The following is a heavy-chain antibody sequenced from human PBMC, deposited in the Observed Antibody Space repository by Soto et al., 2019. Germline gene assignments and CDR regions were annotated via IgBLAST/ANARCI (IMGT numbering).Heavy chain of an antibody. D-gene: IGHD1-26*01. CDR1: GFTFSGHW. CDR2: IDTDGSTGGT. J-gene: IGHJ5*02. CDR3: ARGRGTYYADP. Sequence: EVRLVESGGALVPPGGSLRLTCEASGFTFSGHWMHWVRRAPGKGLVWVSHIDTDGSTGGTSYADSVKGRFTVSRDDSNDRLNLQMNDLRVEYTAVYYYARGRGTYYADPWGQGTLVTVSS. V-gene: IGHV3-74*03.